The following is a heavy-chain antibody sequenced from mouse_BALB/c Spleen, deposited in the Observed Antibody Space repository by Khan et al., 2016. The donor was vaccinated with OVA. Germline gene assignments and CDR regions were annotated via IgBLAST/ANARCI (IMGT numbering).Heavy chain of an antibody. CDR2: INPDSSTI. J-gene: IGHJ3*01. Sequence: EVKLHESGGGLVQPGGSLKLSCAASGFAFSSYWMSWVRQAPGKGLEWIGEINPDSSTINYTPSLKEKCIISRDNTKNTLYMQMSKVRSENTALSSCASPSRYDAKDWFDYWGQGTLVTVSA. CDR1: GFAFSSYW. CDR3: ASPSRYDAKDWFDY. V-gene: IGHV4-1*02. D-gene: IGHD2-14*01.